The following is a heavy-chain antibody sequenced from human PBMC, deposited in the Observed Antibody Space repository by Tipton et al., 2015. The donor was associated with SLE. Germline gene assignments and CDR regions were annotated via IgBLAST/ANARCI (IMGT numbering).Heavy chain of an antibody. CDR2: ISYDGSNK. D-gene: IGHD3-16*02. CDR3: AREAVILEAFDI. V-gene: IGHV3-30*04. Sequence: QVQLVQSGGGVVQPGRSLRLSCAASGFTFSSYAMHWVRQAPGKGLEWVAVISYDGSNKYYADSVKGRFTISRDNSKNTLYLQMNSLRAEDTAVYYCAREAVILEAFDIWGQGTMVTVSS. J-gene: IGHJ3*02. CDR1: GFTFSSYA.